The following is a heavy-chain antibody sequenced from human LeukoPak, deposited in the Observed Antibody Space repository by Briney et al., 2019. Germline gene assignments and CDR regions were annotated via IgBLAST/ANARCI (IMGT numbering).Heavy chain of an antibody. CDR1: GGSISSGGYY. V-gene: IGHV4-30-2*01. D-gene: IGHD3-3*02. Sequence: SETLSLTCTVSGGSISSGGYYWSWIRQPPGKGLEWIGYIYHSGSTYYNPSLKSRVTISVDRSKNQFSLKLSSVAAADTAVYYCARDLAPHLWGQGTLVTVSS. CDR2: IYHSGST. J-gene: IGHJ5*02. CDR3: ARDLAPHL.